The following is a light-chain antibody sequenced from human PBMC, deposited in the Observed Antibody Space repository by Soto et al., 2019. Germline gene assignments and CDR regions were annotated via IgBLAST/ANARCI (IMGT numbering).Light chain of an antibody. J-gene: IGKJ1*01. CDR1: QTVSSS. CDR2: GAS. Sequence: EIVLTQSPGTLSLSPGERATLYCRASQTVSSSLAWYQQKPGQAPRLLIFGASARATGVPARFSGSGSGTLFTLTISSLQSEDFGVYYCQQYNKWPWTFGQGTKVDIK. V-gene: IGKV3-15*01. CDR3: QQYNKWPWT.